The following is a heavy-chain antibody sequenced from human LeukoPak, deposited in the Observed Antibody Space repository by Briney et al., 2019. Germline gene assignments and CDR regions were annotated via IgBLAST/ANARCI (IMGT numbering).Heavy chain of an antibody. J-gene: IGHJ4*02. CDR1: GFTFSSYT. D-gene: IGHD5-12*01. CDR3: TRDSGYVYYYFDY. V-gene: IGHV3-49*04. CDR2: IRSKAYGGTT. Sequence: GGSLRLSCAASGFTFSSYTMNWVRQAPGKGLEWVGFIRSKAYGGTTEYAASVKGRFTISRDDSKSIAYLQMNSLKTEDTAVYYCTRDSGYVYYYFDYWGQGTLVTVSS.